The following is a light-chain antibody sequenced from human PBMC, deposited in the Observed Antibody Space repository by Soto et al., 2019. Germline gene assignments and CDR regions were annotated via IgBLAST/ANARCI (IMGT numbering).Light chain of an antibody. Sequence: QSALTQPRSVSGSPGQSVTISCTGTSSDVGGYDYVSWYQQYPGKAPKLMIYDVSKRPSGVPDRFSGSKSGNTASLTISGLQAEDEADYHCCSYAGSYTLVVFGGGTKVTVL. J-gene: IGLJ2*01. V-gene: IGLV2-11*01. CDR3: CSYAGSYTLVV. CDR1: SSDVGGYDY. CDR2: DVS.